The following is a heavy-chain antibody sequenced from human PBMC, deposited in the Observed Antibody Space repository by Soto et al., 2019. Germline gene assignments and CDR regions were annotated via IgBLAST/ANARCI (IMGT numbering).Heavy chain of an antibody. CDR1: GFTFSKYG. J-gene: IGHJ5*02. CDR3: AKNAANRSSTGWLGP. V-gene: IGHV3-30*18. Sequence: PGGSLRISCASSGFTFSKYGIHWFRQAPGKGLEWVAVISYDGSQKYYADCVRGRFTISRENSKNTLYVQMNSLRAEDTAVYYCAKNAANRSSTGWLGPQGQRTLVTVPS. D-gene: IGHD6-6*01. CDR2: ISYDGSQK.